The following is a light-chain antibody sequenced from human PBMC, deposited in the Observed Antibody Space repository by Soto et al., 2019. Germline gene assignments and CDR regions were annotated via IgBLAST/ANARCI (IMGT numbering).Light chain of an antibody. Sequence: EIVMTQSPATLSVSPGERATLSCRASQSISSKLAWYQQKPGQAPRLLIYGASTRATGIPVRFSGSGSGTEFTLTLTSLQSEDFAVYYCQEYKNWHPITFGGGTKVEIK. J-gene: IGKJ4*01. CDR1: QSISSK. CDR3: QEYKNWHPIT. CDR2: GAS. V-gene: IGKV3-15*01.